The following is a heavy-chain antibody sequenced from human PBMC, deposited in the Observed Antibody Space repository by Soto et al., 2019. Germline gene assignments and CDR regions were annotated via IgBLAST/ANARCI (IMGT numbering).Heavy chain of an antibody. J-gene: IGHJ4*02. D-gene: IGHD2-15*01. CDR1: GYVFTSFA. V-gene: IGHV1-3*04. CDR2: INTGNGDS. CDR3: ARVKTILMPGFDD. Sequence: ASVKVSCTTSGYVFTSFAIHWMRQAPGQGPEWMGWINTGNGDSKYSEKFQDRVTITRDASATTAYMELSSLRSEDTAVYYCARVKTILMPGFDDWGTGTLVTVS.